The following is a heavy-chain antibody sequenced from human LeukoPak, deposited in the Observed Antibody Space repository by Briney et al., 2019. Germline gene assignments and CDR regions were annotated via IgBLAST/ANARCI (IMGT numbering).Heavy chain of an antibody. CDR1: GFTSSSYG. V-gene: IGHV3-48*04. CDR2: ISSGRPTI. J-gene: IGHJ4*02. Sequence: GGSRRLSCAASGFTSSSYGMNWVRQPPGTGLQWVSYISSGRPTINYADSVRGRFTVSRDNAKSSLYLQMNNLRVEDTAVYYCARGGAARPDYWGQGTLVTVSS. D-gene: IGHD6-6*01. CDR3: ARGGAARPDY.